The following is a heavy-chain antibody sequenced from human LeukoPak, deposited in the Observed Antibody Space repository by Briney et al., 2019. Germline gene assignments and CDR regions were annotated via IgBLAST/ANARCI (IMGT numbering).Heavy chain of an antibody. CDR3: ARHLWVAGGTYYYYMDV. J-gene: IGHJ6*03. CDR1: GGSISSGGYY. V-gene: IGHV4-39*01. CDR2: INHSGST. D-gene: IGHD2-15*01. Sequence: ASQTLSLTCTVSGGSISSGGYYWSWIRQPPGKGLEWIGEINHSGSTSYNPSLKSRVTISVDTSKNQFSLKLSSVTAADTAVYYCARHLWVAGGTYYYYMDVWGKGTTVTVSS.